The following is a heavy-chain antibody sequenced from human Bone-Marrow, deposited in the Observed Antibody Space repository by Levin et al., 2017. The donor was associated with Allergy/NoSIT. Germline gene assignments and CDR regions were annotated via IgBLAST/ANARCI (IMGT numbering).Heavy chain of an antibody. CDR2: IWNDGRNN. CDR1: GFTFNNYG. CDR3: ARDGDYGDYSYDEYYGMDV. V-gene: IGHV3-33*01. D-gene: IGHD4-17*01. J-gene: IGHJ6*02. Sequence: QPGGSLRLSCAASGFTFNNYGFHWVRQAPGKGLEWVAVIWNDGRNNYYADSVKGRFSISRDNSMKILYLEMNSLRAEDTAVYYCARDGDYGDYSYDEYYGMDVWGQGTTVIVSS.